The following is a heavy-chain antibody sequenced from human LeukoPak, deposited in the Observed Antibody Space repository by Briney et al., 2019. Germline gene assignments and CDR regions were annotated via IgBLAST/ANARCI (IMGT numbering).Heavy chain of an antibody. CDR1: GGSISSYY. J-gene: IGHJ3*02. D-gene: IGHD3-22*01. Sequence: SETLSLTCTVSGGSISSYYWSWIRQPPGKGLEWIGYIYYSGSTNYNPSLKSRVTMSVDKSKNHFSLRLKSVTAADTAVYFCASAAANFYDSSGLAFDIWGQGTLVTVSS. CDR3: ASAAANFYDSSGLAFDI. V-gene: IGHV4-59*12. CDR2: IYYSGST.